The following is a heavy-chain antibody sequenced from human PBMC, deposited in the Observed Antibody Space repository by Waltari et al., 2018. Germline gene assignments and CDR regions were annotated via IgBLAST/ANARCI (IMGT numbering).Heavy chain of an antibody. CDR1: AYTFSSYG. J-gene: IGHJ4*02. Sequence: QVQLVQSGAEVKKPGSSVKVSCKASAYTFSSYGISWVRHAPGQGHEWMGWISPFNSNTNYEQKFERRVTLTTDTSTSTAYMELRSLTADDTAVYYCATAVGGNMESDYWGQGTLVTVSS. D-gene: IGHD6-19*01. V-gene: IGHV1-18*04. CDR2: ISPFNSNT. CDR3: ATAVGGNMESDY.